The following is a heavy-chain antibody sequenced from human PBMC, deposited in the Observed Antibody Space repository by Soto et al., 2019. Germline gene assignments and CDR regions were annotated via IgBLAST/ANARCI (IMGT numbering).Heavy chain of an antibody. CDR2: IYWDDDE. D-gene: IGHD1-26*01. V-gene: IGHV2-5*02. J-gene: IGHJ4*02. CDR1: GFSLTTDGEG. Sequence: QITLKESGPTLVKSTQTLTLTCTFSGFSLTTDGEGVGWVRQSPGAALEWLALIYWDDDERYSPSLKTRLTSTKDISRNQVVLVMTSMEPVDTGTYFCAHSRNLITEDAQVGDFDYWGQGT. CDR3: AHSRNLITEDAQVGDFDY.